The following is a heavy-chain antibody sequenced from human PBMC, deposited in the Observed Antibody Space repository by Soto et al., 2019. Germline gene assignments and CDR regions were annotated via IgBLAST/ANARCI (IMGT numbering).Heavy chain of an antibody. CDR2: IYYSGST. J-gene: IGHJ5*02. D-gene: IGHD6-13*01. Sequence: KSSETLSLTCTVSGGSISSSSYYWGWIRQPPGKGLEWIGSIYYSGSTYYNPSLKSRVTISVDTSKNQFSLKLSSVTAADTAVYYCARHYPYSSSWSLQWFDPWGQGTLVTVSS. V-gene: IGHV4-39*01. CDR1: GGSISSSSYY. CDR3: ARHYPYSSSWSLQWFDP.